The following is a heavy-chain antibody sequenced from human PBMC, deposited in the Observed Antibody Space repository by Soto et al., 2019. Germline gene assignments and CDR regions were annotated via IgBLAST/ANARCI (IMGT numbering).Heavy chain of an antibody. CDR3: ARDLGSLVAVAGTCSFDY. CDR2: INPGGGST. D-gene: IGHD6-19*01. V-gene: IGHV1-46*01. CDR1: GYTFTNFF. J-gene: IGHJ4*02. Sequence: QVQLVQSGAEVKGPGASVKISCKASGYTFTNFFIHWVRQAPGQGLEWMGIINPGGGSTDYAQKFKGRVTLTRDASTNTVHMELSSLRSEDTAVYYCARDLGSLVAVAGTCSFDYWGQGTLVTVSS.